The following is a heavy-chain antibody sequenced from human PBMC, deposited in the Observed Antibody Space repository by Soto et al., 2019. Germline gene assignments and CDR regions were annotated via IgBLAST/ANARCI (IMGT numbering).Heavy chain of an antibody. D-gene: IGHD2-15*01. J-gene: IGHJ4*02. CDR1: GFTFSSYA. V-gene: IGHV3-30-3*01. Sequence: PGGSLRLSCAASGFTFSSYAMHWVRQAPGKGLEWVAVISYDGSNKYYADSVKGRFTISRDNSKNTLYLQMNSLRAEDTAVYYCARDYCSGGSCPPYFDYWGQGTLVTVPQ. CDR2: ISYDGSNK. CDR3: ARDYCSGGSCPPYFDY.